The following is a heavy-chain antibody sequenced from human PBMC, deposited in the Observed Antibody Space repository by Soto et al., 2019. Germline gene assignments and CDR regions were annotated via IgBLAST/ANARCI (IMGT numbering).Heavy chain of an antibody. V-gene: IGHV3-23*01. CDR3: AKYSSPGSAFDY. Sequence: GGSLRLSCAASGFTFSIYAMSWVRQAPGKGLEWVSAISGSGGSTYYADSVKGRFTISRDNSKNTLYLQMNSLRAEDTAVYYCAKYSSPGSAFDYWGQGSLVTVSS. CDR2: ISGSGGST. CDR1: GFTFSIYA. D-gene: IGHD3-10*01. J-gene: IGHJ4*02.